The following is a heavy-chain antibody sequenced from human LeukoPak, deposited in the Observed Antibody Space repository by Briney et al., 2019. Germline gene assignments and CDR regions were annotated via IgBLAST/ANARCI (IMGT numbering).Heavy chain of an antibody. V-gene: IGHV1-46*01. D-gene: IGHD2-21*01. CDR3: ERENGGEDY. CDR1: GYTFTRYY. CDR2: INPSGGDT. J-gene: IGHJ4*02. Sequence: ASVKVSCKESGYTFTRYYRHWVRQAPGQGLEWMGMINPSGGDTTYAQKLQGSVTITRDTSTSTVYMELSSLRSEDTAVYYCERENGGEDYWGQGTLVTVSS.